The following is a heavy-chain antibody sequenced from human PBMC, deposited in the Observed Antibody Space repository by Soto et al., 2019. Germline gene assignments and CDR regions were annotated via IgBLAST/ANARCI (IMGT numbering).Heavy chain of an antibody. Sequence: QVQLVESGGGVVQPGRSLRLSCAASGFIFSSYGMNWVRQAPGKGLEWVAVISFDGSFKYYADSVKGRFTISRDNSKNTLYLQINSLRTEDTAVYYCATIAAPPDFNIWGQGTMVTVSS. D-gene: IGHD6-13*01. CDR1: GFIFSSYG. J-gene: IGHJ3*02. V-gene: IGHV3-30*03. CDR2: ISFDGSFK. CDR3: ATIAAPPDFNI.